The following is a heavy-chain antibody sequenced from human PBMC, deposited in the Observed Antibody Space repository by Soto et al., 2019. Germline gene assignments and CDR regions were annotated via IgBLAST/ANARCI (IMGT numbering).Heavy chain of an antibody. CDR3: VREGYCSGGICYPFYYYGMDV. J-gene: IGHJ6*02. CDR1: GDTISTGGYT. Sequence: SETLSLTCDVSGDTISTGGYTWAWIRQLPGKALEWIGHTYHSGNPYYNPSLKSRVIISVDRSKNQFSLKLRSVTAADTAVYYCVREGYCSGGICYPFYYYGMDVWGQGTTVTVSS. D-gene: IGHD2-15*01. CDR2: TYHSGNP. V-gene: IGHV4-30-2*01.